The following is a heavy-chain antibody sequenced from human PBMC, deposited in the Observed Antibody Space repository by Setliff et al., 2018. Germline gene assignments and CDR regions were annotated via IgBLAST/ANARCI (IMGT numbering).Heavy chain of an antibody. D-gene: IGHD4-17*01. CDR3: AGGRRYDYGWDFDY. CDR2: IYSSGST. V-gene: IGHV4-4*09. J-gene: IGHJ4*02. Sequence: SETLSLTCTVSGGSISSYYWSWIRQPPGKGLEWIGYIYSSGSTYYNPSLRSRVTISLDTSKNQFSPKLTSVTAADTAVYYCAGGRRYDYGWDFDYWGQGTLVTVSS. CDR1: GGSISSYY.